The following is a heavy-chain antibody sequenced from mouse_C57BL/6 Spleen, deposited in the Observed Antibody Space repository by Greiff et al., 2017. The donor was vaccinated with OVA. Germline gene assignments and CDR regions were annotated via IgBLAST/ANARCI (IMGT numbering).Heavy chain of an antibody. CDR3: ARTTTASRDAMDY. CDR2: IDPSDSET. J-gene: IGHJ4*01. V-gene: IGHV1-52*01. Sequence: VQLQQPGAELVRPGSSVKLSCKASGYTFTSYWMHWVKQRPIQGLEWIGNIDPSDSETHYNQKFKDKATLTVDKSSSTAYMQLSSLTSEDSAVYYCARTTTASRDAMDYWGQGTSVTVSS. CDR1: GYTFTSYW. D-gene: IGHD1-2*01.